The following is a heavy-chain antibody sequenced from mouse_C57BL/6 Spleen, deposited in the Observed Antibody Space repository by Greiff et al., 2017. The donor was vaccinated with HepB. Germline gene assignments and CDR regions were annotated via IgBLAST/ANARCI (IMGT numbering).Heavy chain of an antibody. CDR2: ISDGGSYT. Sequence: EVQVVESGGGLVKPGGSLKLSCAASGFTFSSYAMSWVRQTPEKRLEWVATISDGGSYTYYPDNVKGRFTISRDNAKNNLYLQMSHLKSEDTAMYYCARDPYGAYFDYWGQGTTLTVSS. V-gene: IGHV5-4*01. CDR1: GFTFSSYA. CDR3: ARDPYGAYFDY. D-gene: IGHD1-1*01. J-gene: IGHJ2*01.